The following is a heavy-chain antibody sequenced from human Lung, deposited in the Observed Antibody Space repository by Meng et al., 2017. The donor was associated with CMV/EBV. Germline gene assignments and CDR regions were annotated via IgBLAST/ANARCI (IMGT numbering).Heavy chain of an antibody. D-gene: IGHD6-19*01. CDR3: ATGLMDY. CDR1: GFTFSNYG. J-gene: IGHJ4*02. V-gene: IGHV3-30*02. CDR2: IVSDGTKK. Sequence: GGSLRLSCAASGFTFSNYGMHWVRQAPGKGLEWVTYIVSDGTKKFYADSVKGRFTLSRDNSENTLFLQMNTLRADDTAVYYCATGLMDYWGQGTLVTVSS.